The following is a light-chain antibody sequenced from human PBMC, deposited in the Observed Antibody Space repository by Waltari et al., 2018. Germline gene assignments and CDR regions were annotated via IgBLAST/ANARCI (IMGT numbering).Light chain of an antibody. CDR1: SSDVGGYNY. Sequence: QSALTQPASMSGSPGQSITISCTGTSSDVGGYNYDSCYQHHPGKAPKLMIYDVSKRPSGVSNRFSGSKSGSTASLTISGLQAEDEADYYCSSYASSSTYNYVFGTGTKVTVL. CDR3: SSYASSSTYNYV. J-gene: IGLJ1*01. CDR2: DVS. V-gene: IGLV2-14*03.